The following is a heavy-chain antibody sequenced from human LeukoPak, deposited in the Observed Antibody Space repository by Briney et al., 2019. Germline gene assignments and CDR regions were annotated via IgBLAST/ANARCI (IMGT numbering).Heavy chain of an antibody. V-gene: IGHV4-34*01. D-gene: IGHD6-13*01. CDR3: ARGRAAALNY. Sequence: PWETLSLTCAVYGGSFSGYYWSWIRQPPGKGLEWIGEINHSGSTNYNPSLKSRVTISVDTSKNQFSLKLSSVTAADTAVYYCARGRAAALNYWGQGTLVTVSS. J-gene: IGHJ4*02. CDR1: GGSFSGYY. CDR2: INHSGST.